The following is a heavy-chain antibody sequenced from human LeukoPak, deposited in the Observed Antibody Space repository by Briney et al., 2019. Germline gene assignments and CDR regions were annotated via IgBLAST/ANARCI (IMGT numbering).Heavy chain of an antibody. CDR3: ARSDYGGYLFDY. D-gene: IGHD4-23*01. CDR2: INHSGST. V-gene: IGHV4-34*01. CDR1: GGSFSGYY. J-gene: IGHJ4*02. Sequence: PSETLSLTCAVYGGSFSGYYWSWIRQPPGKGLEWIGEINHSGSTNYNPSLKSRVTISVDTSKNQFSLKLSSVTAADTAVYYCARSDYGGYLFDYCGQGTLVTVSS.